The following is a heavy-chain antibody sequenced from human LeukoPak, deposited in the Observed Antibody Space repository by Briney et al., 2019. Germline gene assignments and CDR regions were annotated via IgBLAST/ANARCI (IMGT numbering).Heavy chain of an antibody. D-gene: IGHD3-22*01. CDR3: ARQHYYYDSSGYPFDY. J-gene: IGHJ4*02. CDR2: IYYSGST. V-gene: IGHV4-39*01. Sequence: PSETLSLTCTVSGGSISSYYWGWIRQPPGKGLEWIGSIYYSGSTYYNPSLKSRVTISVGTSKNQFSLKLSSVTAADTAVYYCARQHYYYDSSGYPFDYWGQGTLVTVSS. CDR1: GGSISSYY.